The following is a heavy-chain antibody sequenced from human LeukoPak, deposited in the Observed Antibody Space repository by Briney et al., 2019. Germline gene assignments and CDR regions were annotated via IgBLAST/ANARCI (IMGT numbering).Heavy chain of an antibody. CDR1: GGSISSYY. J-gene: IGHJ4*02. CDR2: IYYSGST. D-gene: IGHD3-22*01. V-gene: IGHV4-59*13. CDR3: ARDRGDYYDSSGYSRFDY. Sequence: PSETLSLTCTVSGGSISSYYWSWIRQPPGKGLEWIGYIYYSGSTNYKPSLKSRVTISVDTSKNQFSLKLSSVTAADTAVYYCARDRGDYYDSSGYSRFDYWGQGTLVTVSS.